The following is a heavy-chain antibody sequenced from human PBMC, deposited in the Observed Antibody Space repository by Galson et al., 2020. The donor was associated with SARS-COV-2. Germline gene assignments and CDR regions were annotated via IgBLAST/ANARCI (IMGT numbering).Heavy chain of an antibody. V-gene: IGHV5-51*01. CDR2: IYPDDSDT. CDR1: GYSFTNYW. J-gene: IGHJ4*02. D-gene: IGHD5-12*01. CDR3: ARRFHRDGYNYEIDY. Sequence: GESLKISCKGSGYSFTNYWIGWVRQMPGKGLEWMGIIYPDDSDTRYSPSFQGQVTISADNSISTAYLQWSSLKASDTAMYYCARRFHRDGYNYEIDYWGQETLVTVSS.